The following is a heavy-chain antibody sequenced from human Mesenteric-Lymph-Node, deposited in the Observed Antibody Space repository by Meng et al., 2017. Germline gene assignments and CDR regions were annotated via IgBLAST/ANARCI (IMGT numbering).Heavy chain of an antibody. V-gene: IGHV3-9*03. Sequence: GGSLRLSCAASGFTFDDYAMHWVRQAPGKGLEWVSGISWNSGSIGYADSVKGRFTISRDNAKNSLYLQMNSLRAEDMALYYCAKAKDGYIKNDAFDIWGQGTRVTVSS. CDR1: GFTFDDYA. CDR2: ISWNSGSI. CDR3: AKAKDGYIKNDAFDI. D-gene: IGHD5-24*01. J-gene: IGHJ3*02.